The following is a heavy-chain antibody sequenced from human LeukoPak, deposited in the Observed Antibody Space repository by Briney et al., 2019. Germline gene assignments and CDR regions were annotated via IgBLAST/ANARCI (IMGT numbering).Heavy chain of an antibody. CDR2: ISGSGDNT. Sequence: QPGGSLRLSCAASGFTFSIYAMSWVRQAPGKGLEWVSAISGSGDNTYYADSVKGRFTISRDNSKNTVYLQMNSLRAEDTAVYYCAKDMRYYDPGWAFDIWGQGTMVTVSS. D-gene: IGHD3-3*01. CDR1: GFTFSIYA. J-gene: IGHJ3*02. CDR3: AKDMRYYDPGWAFDI. V-gene: IGHV3-23*01.